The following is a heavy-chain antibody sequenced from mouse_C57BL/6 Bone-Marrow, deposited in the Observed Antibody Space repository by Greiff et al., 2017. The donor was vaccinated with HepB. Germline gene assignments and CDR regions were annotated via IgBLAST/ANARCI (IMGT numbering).Heavy chain of an antibody. CDR2: ISSGCSTI. V-gene: IGHV5-17*01. Sequence: EVKLVESGGGLVKPGGSLKLSCAASGFTFSDYGMHWVRQAPEQGLEWVAYISSGCSTIYYADTVKGRFTISRDNAKNTLFLQMTSLRSEDTAMYYCARPGFAYWGQGTLVTVSA. CDR3: ARPGFAY. J-gene: IGHJ3*01. CDR1: GFTFSDYG.